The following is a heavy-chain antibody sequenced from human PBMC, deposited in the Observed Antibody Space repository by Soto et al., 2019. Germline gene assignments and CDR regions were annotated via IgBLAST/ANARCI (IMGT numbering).Heavy chain of an antibody. CDR1: GFTVSSNY. V-gene: IGHV3-53*01. J-gene: IGHJ6*02. CDR3: ARDQGWGPDYYYYGMDV. CDR2: IYSGGST. D-gene: IGHD1-26*01. Sequence: PGGSLRLSCAASGFTVSSNYMSWVRQAPGKGLEWVSVIYSGGSTYYADSVKGRFTISRDNSKNTLYLQMNSLRAEDTAVYYCARDQGWGPDYYYYGMDVWGQGTTVTVSS.